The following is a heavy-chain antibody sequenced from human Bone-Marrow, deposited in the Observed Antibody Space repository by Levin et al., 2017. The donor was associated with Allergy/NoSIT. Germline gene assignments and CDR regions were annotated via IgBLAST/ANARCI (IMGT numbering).Heavy chain of an antibody. V-gene: IGHV3-11*05. CDR1: GFTFSDYY. J-gene: IGHJ4*02. D-gene: IGHD3-9*01. Sequence: GGSLRLSCAASGFTFSDYYMSWIRQAPGKGLEWVSYISSSSSYTNYADSVKGRFTISRDNAKNSLYLQMNSLRAEDTAVYYCARDKDYDILTGYYEPRDDYWGQGTLVTVSS. CDR3: ARDKDYDILTGYYEPRDDY. CDR2: ISSSSSYT.